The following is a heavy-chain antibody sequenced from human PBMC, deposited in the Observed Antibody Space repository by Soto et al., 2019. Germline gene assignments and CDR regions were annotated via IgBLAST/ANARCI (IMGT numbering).Heavy chain of an antibody. CDR1: GFTFSSYW. CDR2: IKQDGSEK. CDR3: ARDYGGYYYYYYMDV. D-gene: IGHD4-17*01. Sequence: GGSLRLSCAASGFTFSSYWMSWVRQAPGKGLEWVANIKQDGSEKYYVDSVRGRFTISRDNAKNSLYLQMNSLRAEDTAVYYCARDYGGYYYYYYMDVWGKGTTVTVSS. J-gene: IGHJ6*03. V-gene: IGHV3-7*01.